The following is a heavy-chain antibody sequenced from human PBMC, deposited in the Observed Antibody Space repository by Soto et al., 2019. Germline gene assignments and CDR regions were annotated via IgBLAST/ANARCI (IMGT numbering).Heavy chain of an antibody. V-gene: IGHV3-23*01. CDR1: GGTVSRYR. Sequence: GAALRLSCAASGGTVSRYRRSWVRQTTRKGLEWVSGISGSGDSTYYADSVKGRFTISRDNSKNTLYLQMNSLRAEDTAVYYCAKGVPGIAVAGTGYFQHWGQGTLVTVS. D-gene: IGHD6-19*01. CDR3: AKGVPGIAVAGTGYFQH. CDR2: ISGSGDST. J-gene: IGHJ1*01.